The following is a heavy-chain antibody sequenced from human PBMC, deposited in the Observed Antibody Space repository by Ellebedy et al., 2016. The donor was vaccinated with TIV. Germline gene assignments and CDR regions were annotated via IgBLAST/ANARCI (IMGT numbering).Heavy chain of an antibody. V-gene: IGHV1-69*06. CDR3: VRDPVPVPIGPFDY. Sequence: ASVKVSCXASGGTFSSYAISWVRQAPGQGLEWMGGIIPIFGTANYAQKFQGRVTITADKSTSTAYMELSSLRSEDTAVYYCVRDPVPVPIGPFDYWGQGTLVTVSS. J-gene: IGHJ4*02. CDR1: GGTFSSYA. D-gene: IGHD2-2*01. CDR2: IIPIFGTA.